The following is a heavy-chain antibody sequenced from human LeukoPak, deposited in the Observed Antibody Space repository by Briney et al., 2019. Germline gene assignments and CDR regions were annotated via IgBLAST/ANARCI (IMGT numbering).Heavy chain of an antibody. D-gene: IGHD3-10*01. Sequence: PGGSLRLSCAASGFTFSSYGMHWVRQAPGEGLEWVAVISYDGSNKYYADSVKGRFTISRDNSKNTLYLQMNSLRSEDTAVYYCATGPLITMVRGVTKINWFDPWGQGTLVTVSS. J-gene: IGHJ5*02. CDR1: GFTFSSYG. CDR2: ISYDGSNK. CDR3: ATGPLITMVRGVTKINWFDP. V-gene: IGHV3-30*03.